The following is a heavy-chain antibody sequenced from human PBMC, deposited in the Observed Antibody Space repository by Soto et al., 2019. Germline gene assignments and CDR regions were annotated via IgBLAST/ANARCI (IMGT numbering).Heavy chain of an antibody. D-gene: IGHD1-26*01. Sequence: ASVKVSCKASGYTFTGYYMHWVRQAPGQRLEWMGWINPNSGGTNYAQKFQGRVTMTRDTSISTAYMELSRLRSDDTAVYYCARIIVGATRYFDYWGQGTLVTVS. J-gene: IGHJ4*02. CDR3: ARIIVGATRYFDY. V-gene: IGHV1-2*02. CDR2: INPNSGGT. CDR1: GYTFTGYY.